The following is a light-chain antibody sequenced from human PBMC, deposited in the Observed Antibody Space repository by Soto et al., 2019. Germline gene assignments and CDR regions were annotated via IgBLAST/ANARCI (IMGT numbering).Light chain of an antibody. Sequence: QSALTQPASVSGSPGQSITISCTGTNSDVGGYNYVSWYQQHPGKAPKLMIYEVTNRPSGISNRFSGSKSGNTASLTISGVQAEDEADYYCSSFAGSDSVVFGGGTKLTVL. V-gene: IGLV2-14*01. CDR1: NSDVGGYNY. CDR3: SSFAGSDSVV. CDR2: EVT. J-gene: IGLJ2*01.